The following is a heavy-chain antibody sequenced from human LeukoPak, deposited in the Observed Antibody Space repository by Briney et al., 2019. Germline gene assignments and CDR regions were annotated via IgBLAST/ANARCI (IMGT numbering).Heavy chain of an antibody. CDR1: GYTFTSYD. J-gene: IGHJ4*02. CDR2: MNPNSGNT. D-gene: IGHD3-22*01. V-gene: IGHV1-8*03. Sequence: ASVKVSCKASGYTFTSYDINGVRQATGQGLEWMGWMNPNSGNTGYAQKFQGRVTITRNTSISTAYMELSSLRSEDTAVYYCARGYCDSSGYYLGKKGFDYWGQGTLVTVSS. CDR3: ARGYCDSSGYYLGKKGFDY.